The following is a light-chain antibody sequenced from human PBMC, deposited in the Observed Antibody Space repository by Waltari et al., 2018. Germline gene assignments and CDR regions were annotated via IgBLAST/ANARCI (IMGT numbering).Light chain of an antibody. J-gene: IGKJ1*01. Sequence: DIQMTQSPSTLSASVGDRVTITCRASQSISSWLAWYQQKPGKAPRLLLYKASTLESGVPSRFSGSGSGTEFTLTISSLQPDDFATYYCQQYNSYLRTFGQGTKVEIK. CDR2: KAS. CDR1: QSISSW. V-gene: IGKV1-5*03. CDR3: QQYNSYLRT.